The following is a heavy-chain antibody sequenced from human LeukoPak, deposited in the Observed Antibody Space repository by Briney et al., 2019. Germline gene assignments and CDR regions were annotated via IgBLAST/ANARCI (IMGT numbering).Heavy chain of an antibody. D-gene: IGHD6-13*01. CDR3: ARASGWSRFDY. CDR1: GGSISSYY. Sequence: SETLSLTCTVSGGSISSYYWSWIRQPPGKGLEWIGYIYYSGSTNYNPSLKSRVTISVDTSKNQFSLKLSSVTAADTAVYYCARASGWSRFDYWGQGTLVTVSS. CDR2: IYYSGST. V-gene: IGHV4-59*01. J-gene: IGHJ4*02.